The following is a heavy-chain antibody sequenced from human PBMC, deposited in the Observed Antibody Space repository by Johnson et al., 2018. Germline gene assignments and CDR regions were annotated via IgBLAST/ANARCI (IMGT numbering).Heavy chain of an antibody. CDR3: ARAGMYEVYGGYCFGF. D-gene: IGHD2-8*01. Sequence: QVQLVESGAEVKKVGASVKVSCKTSGYTFTRHDINWVRQASGQGLEWMGWMSPNSGNTGYAQNFQGRVTMTRDTSISTAYMELRSRKSEDTAMYYCARAGMYEVYGGYCFGFWGQGTLVTVSS. V-gene: IGHV1-8*01. CDR1: GYTFTRHD. J-gene: IGHJ4*02. CDR2: MSPNSGNT.